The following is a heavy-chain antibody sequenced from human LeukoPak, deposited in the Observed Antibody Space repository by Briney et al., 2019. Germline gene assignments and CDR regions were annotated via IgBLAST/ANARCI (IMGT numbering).Heavy chain of an antibody. CDR1: GGSISSGGYY. Sequence: SQTLSLTCTVSGGSISSGGYYWSWIRQHPGKGLEWIGYIYYSGSTYYNPSLKSRVTISVDTSKNQFSLKLSSVTAADTAVCYCARDSRANGDYYFDYWGQGTLVTVSS. D-gene: IGHD4-17*01. CDR3: ARDSRANGDYYFDY. V-gene: IGHV4-31*03. CDR2: IYYSGST. J-gene: IGHJ4*02.